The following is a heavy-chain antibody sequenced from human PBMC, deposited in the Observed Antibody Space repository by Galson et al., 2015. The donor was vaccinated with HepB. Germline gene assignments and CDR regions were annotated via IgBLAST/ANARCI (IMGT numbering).Heavy chain of an antibody. CDR2: ISGSGDTT. J-gene: IGHJ2*01. V-gene: IGHV3-23*01. CDR3: AKDPAGGRAWYFDL. Sequence: SLRLSCAASGFTFSKYAMTWVRQAPEKGLQWVSSISGSGDTTDYADSVKRRFTISRDNSKNTLYLQMNSLRAEDTAVNFCAKDPAGGRAWYFDLWGRGTLISVSS. CDR1: GFTFSKYA.